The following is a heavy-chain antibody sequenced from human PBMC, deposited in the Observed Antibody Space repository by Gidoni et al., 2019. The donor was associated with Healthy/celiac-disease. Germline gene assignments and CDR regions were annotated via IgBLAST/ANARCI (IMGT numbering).Heavy chain of an antibody. CDR2: ISGSGGST. V-gene: IGHV3-23*01. CDR1: GFPFSRYA. D-gene: IGHD4-17*01. Sequence: EVQLLESGGGLVQPGGSLRLSCAASGFPFSRYAMSWVRQAPGKGLEWVSAISGSGGSTYYADSVKGRFTISRDNSKNTLYLQMNSLRAEDTAVYYCAKSGPLGDYENYFDYWGQGTLVTVSS. CDR3: AKSGPLGDYENYFDY. J-gene: IGHJ4*02.